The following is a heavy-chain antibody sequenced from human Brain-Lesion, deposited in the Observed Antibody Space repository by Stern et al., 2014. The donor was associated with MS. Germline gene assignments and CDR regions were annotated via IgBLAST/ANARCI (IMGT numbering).Heavy chain of an antibody. CDR3: TTSPYGLDA. V-gene: IGHV1-69*09. Sequence: QLVQSGAELKKPGSSVKVSCKASGGTFSSYTVSWGRQAPGQGLELMEKIIPILGVANYAPKFQGRVTITADKFTGTAYMEVTSLRSEDTAIYYCTTSPYGLDAWGQGTTVTVSS. CDR2: IIPILGVA. D-gene: IGHD1-14*01. CDR1: GGTFSSYT. J-gene: IGHJ6*02.